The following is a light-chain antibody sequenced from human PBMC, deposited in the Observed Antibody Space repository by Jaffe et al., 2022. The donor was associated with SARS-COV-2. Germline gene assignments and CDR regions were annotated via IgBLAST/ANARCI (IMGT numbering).Light chain of an antibody. J-gene: IGKJ4*01. CDR3: QQYHSYPNT. Sequence: DIEMTQSPSTLSASVGDRVNITCRASQSVNVWLAWYQQKPGKPPQLLIFKASSFQSGVPSRFSGSGAETEFTLTISGLQPDDFATYYCQQYHSYPNTFGGGTKVERK. CDR1: QSVNVW. V-gene: IGKV1-5*03. CDR2: KAS.